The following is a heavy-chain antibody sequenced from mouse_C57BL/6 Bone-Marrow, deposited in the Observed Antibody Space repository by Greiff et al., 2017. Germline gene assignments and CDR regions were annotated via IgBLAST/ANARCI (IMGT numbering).Heavy chain of an antibody. Sequence: EVQLQQSGPELVKPGASVKISCKASGYTFTDYYMNWVKQSHGKSLEWIGDINPNNGGTSYNQKFKGKATLTVDKSSSTAYMELRSLTSEDSAVYYCARTTVAPSYWYFDVWGTGTTVTVSS. CDR2: INPNNGGT. CDR3: ARTTVAPSYWYFDV. J-gene: IGHJ1*03. V-gene: IGHV1-26*01. D-gene: IGHD1-1*01. CDR1: GYTFTDYY.